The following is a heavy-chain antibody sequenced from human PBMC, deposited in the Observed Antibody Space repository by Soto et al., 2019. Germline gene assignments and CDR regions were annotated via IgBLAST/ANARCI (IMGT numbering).Heavy chain of an antibody. CDR2: IIPIFGTA. Sequence: ASVKVSCKASGGTFSSYAISWVRQAPGQGLEWMGGIIPIFGTANYAQKFQGRVTITADESTSTAYMELSSLRSEDTAVYYCARAGPGYSYGSGADYWGQGTLVTVSS. V-gene: IGHV1-69*13. J-gene: IGHJ4*02. CDR3: ARAGPGYSYGSGADY. CDR1: GGTFSSYA. D-gene: IGHD5-18*01.